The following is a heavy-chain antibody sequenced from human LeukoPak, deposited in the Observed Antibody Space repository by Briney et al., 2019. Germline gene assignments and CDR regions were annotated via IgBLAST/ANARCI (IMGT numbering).Heavy chain of an antibody. Sequence: GGSLRLSCAASGFIFRNYPMHWVRQAPGKGLEWVAVISKDGSKIHCADSVKGRFTISRDHSKSTVDLQMDSLISEDTAVYFCARGSWELTEGVYLFDFWGQGILVTVSS. V-gene: IGHV3-30-3*01. CDR3: ARGSWELTEGVYLFDF. D-gene: IGHD1-26*01. CDR1: GFIFRNYP. J-gene: IGHJ4*02. CDR2: ISKDGSKI.